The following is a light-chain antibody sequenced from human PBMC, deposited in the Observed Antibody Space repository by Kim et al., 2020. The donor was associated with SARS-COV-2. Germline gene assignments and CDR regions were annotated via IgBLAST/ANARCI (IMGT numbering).Light chain of an antibody. CDR2: GKN. Sequence: AVGRAIRSTCHGYILSTFHSTWYPQKPGQAPRVVHYGKNNRPSGIPNRFLCSSSGDTASLTITGTQAGDEADYYCNSRGSNDNVLFGGGNQLTVL. J-gene: IGLJ2*01. CDR3: NSRGSNDNVL. V-gene: IGLV3-19*01. CDR1: ILSTFH.